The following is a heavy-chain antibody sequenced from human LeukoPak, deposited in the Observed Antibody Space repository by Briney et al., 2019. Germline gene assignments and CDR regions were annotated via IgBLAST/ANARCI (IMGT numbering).Heavy chain of an antibody. CDR1: GGTFSSYA. CDR2: IIPIFGTA. Sequence: SVKVSCKASGGTFSSYAISWVRQAPGQGLEWMGGIIPIFGTANYAQKFQGRVTITAGESTSTAYMELSSLRSEDTAVYYCARLVLRYSGNYMDVWGKGTTVTISS. V-gene: IGHV1-69*13. CDR3: ARLVLRYSGNYMDV. J-gene: IGHJ6*03. D-gene: IGHD3-9*01.